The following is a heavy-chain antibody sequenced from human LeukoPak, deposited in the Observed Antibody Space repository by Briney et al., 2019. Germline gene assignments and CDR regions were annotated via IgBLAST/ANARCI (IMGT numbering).Heavy chain of an antibody. D-gene: IGHD2-15*01. V-gene: IGHV1-2*02. Sequence: ASVKVSCKASGYTFTGYYMHWVRQAPGQGLEWMGWINPNSGGANYAQKFQGRVTMTRDTSISTAYMELSRLRSDDTAVYYCARYPTRYCSGGSCRTNYFDYWGQGTLVTVSS. CDR3: ARYPTRYCSGGSCRTNYFDY. CDR1: GYTFTGYY. CDR2: INPNSGGA. J-gene: IGHJ4*02.